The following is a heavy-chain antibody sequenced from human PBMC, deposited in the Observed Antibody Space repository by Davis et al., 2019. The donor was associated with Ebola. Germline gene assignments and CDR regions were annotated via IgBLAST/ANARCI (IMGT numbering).Heavy chain of an antibody. V-gene: IGHV1-45*02. CDR2: ITPFNGNT. CDR3: ARVAANLGIYYFDY. D-gene: IGHD5-12*01. J-gene: IGHJ4*02. CDR1: GYTFTYRY. Sequence: AASVKVSCKASGYTFTYRYLHWVRQAPGQALEWMGWITPFNGNTNYAQKFQDRVTITRDRSMSTAYMELSSLRSDDTAIYSCARVAANLGIYYFDYWGQGTLVTVSS.